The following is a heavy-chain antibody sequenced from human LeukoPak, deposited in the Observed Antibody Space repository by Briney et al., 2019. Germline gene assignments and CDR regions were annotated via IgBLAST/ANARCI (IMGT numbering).Heavy chain of an antibody. CDR2: ISAYNGNT. D-gene: IGHD3-22*01. Sequence: ASVKVSCKASGYTFTSYGISWVRQAPGQGLEWMGWISAYNGNTNYAQKLQGRVTMTTDTSTSTAYMELRSLRSDDTAVYYCARKNYYDSSGYNDYWGQGTLVTVSS. CDR3: ARKNYYDSSGYNDY. J-gene: IGHJ4*02. CDR1: GYTFTSYG. V-gene: IGHV1-18*01.